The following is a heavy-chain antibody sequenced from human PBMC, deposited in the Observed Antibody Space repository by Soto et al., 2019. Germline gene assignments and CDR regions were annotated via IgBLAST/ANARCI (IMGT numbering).Heavy chain of an antibody. Sequence: GGSLRLSCAASGFTFSSYGMHWVRQAPGKGLEWVAVISYDGSNKYYADSVKGRFTISRDNSKNTLYLQMNSLRAEDTAVYYCAKDLERYQLLGFGDVWGQGTTVTVSS. V-gene: IGHV3-30*18. CDR2: ISYDGSNK. CDR3: AKDLERYQLLGFGDV. J-gene: IGHJ6*02. D-gene: IGHD2-2*01. CDR1: GFTFSSYG.